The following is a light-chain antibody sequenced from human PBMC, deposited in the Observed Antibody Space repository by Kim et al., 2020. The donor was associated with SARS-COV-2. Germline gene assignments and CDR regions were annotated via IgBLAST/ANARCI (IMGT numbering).Light chain of an antibody. Sequence: SPGTRAPFSSPASECDTDNYFAWYQQAPGQAPRLLIYGAPPRATGIPDRFSCSGSGTDFTLTISRLEPEDFVVYYCQQYGDSRGTFGQGTKVDI. CDR3: QQYGDSRGT. V-gene: IGKV3-20*01. J-gene: IGKJ1*01. CDR2: GAP. CDR1: ECDTDNY.